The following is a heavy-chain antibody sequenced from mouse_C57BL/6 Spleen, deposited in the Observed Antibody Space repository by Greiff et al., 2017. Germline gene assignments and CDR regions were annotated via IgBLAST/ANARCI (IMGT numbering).Heavy chain of an antibody. V-gene: IGHV1-50*01. J-gene: IGHJ4*01. Sequence: VQLQQPGAELVKPGASVKLSCKASGYTFTSYWMQWVKQRPGQGLEWIGEIDPSDSYTNYNQKFKGKATLTVDTSSSTAYMQLSSLTSEDSAVYYCARGFTTVVAPYAMDYWGQGTSVTVSS. CDR2: IDPSDSYT. D-gene: IGHD1-1*01. CDR3: ARGFTTVVAPYAMDY. CDR1: GYTFTSYW.